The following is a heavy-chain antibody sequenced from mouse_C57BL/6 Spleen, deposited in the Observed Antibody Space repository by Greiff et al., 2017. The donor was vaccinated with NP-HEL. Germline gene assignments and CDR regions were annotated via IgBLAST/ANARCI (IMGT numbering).Heavy chain of an antibody. Sequence: VQLKQSGPGLVKPSQSLSLTCSVTGYSITSGYYWNWIRQFPGNKLEWMGYISYDGSNNYNPSLKNLISITRDTSKNQFFLKLNSVTTEDTATYYCARVFYAMDYWGQGTSVTVSS. J-gene: IGHJ4*01. CDR2: ISYDGSN. CDR3: ARVFYAMDY. CDR1: GYSITSGYY. V-gene: IGHV3-6*01.